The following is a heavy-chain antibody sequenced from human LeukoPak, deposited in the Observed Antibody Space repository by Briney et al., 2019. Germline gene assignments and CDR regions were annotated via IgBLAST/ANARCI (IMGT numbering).Heavy chain of an antibody. Sequence: GGSLRLSCAASGFTFSSYEMNWVRQAPGKGLEWVAVISYDGSNKYYADSVKGRFTISRDNSKNTLYLQMNSLRAEDTAVYYCARKDITMVRGINSYFDYWGQGTLVTVSS. CDR1: GFTFSSYE. D-gene: IGHD3-10*01. J-gene: IGHJ4*02. V-gene: IGHV3-30*04. CDR3: ARKDITMVRGINSYFDY. CDR2: ISYDGSNK.